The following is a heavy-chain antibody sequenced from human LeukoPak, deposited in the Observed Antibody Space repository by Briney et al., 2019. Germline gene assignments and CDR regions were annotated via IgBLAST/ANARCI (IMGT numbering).Heavy chain of an antibody. CDR3: AKKGGSGSYYNFDY. CDR2: ISSGGGDT. D-gene: IGHD3-10*01. J-gene: IGHJ4*02. CDR1: GFSFSSYA. V-gene: IGHV3-23*01. Sequence: PGESLRLSCAASGFSFSSYAMSWVRQAPGKGLEWVSSISSGGGDTHYADSVKGRFTISRDNSKNTLHLQMNSLRAEDTAVYYCAKKGGSGSYYNFDYWGQGTLVTVSS.